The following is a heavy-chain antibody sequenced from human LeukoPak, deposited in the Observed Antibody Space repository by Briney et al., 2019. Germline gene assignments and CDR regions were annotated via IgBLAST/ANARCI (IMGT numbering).Heavy chain of an antibody. J-gene: IGHJ6*03. CDR3: ARDRGDRYFDWSRYYYYYMDV. D-gene: IGHD3-9*01. Sequence: GASVKVSCKASGYTFTSYDINWVRQATGQGLEWMGWMNPNSGNTGYAQKLQGRVTMTTDTSTSTAYMELRSLRSDDTAVYYCARDRGDRYFDWSRYYYYYMDVWGKGTTVTVSS. CDR2: MNPNSGNT. V-gene: IGHV1-8*02. CDR1: GYTFTSYD.